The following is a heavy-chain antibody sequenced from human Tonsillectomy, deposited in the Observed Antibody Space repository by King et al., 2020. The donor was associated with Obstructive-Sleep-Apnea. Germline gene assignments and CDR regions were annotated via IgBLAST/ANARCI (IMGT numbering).Heavy chain of an antibody. CDR3: ARRNDYYSPFDY. CDR2: IYYIGST. CDR1: GGSISGYY. V-gene: IGHV4-59*08. Sequence: QLQESGPGLVKPSETLSLSCTVSGGSISGYYWSWIRQPPGKGLEWIGYIYYIGSTNYNPSLKSRVTISLDKSKNQFSLRLSSGTAADTAVYYCARRNDYYSPFDYWGQGTLVTVSS. J-gene: IGHJ4*02. D-gene: IGHD3-22*01.